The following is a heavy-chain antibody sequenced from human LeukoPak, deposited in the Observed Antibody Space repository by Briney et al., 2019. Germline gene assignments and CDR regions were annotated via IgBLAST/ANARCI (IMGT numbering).Heavy chain of an antibody. CDR1: GGSISSYY. CDR2: IYYSGST. J-gene: IGHJ4*02. D-gene: IGHD2-21*01. V-gene: IGHV4-59*01. CDR3: ARYSYIYYFDY. Sequence: PSETLSLTCTVSGGSISSYYWSWIGQPPGKGLEWIGYIYYSGSTNYNPSLKSRVTISVDTSKNQFSLKLSSVTAADTAVYYCARYSYIYYFDYWGQGTLVTVSS.